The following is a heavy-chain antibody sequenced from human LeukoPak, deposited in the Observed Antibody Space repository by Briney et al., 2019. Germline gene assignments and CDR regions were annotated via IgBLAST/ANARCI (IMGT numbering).Heavy chain of an antibody. CDR2: IYYSGST. V-gene: IGHV4-31*03. CDR1: GGSMSSGGYD. D-gene: IGHD3-16*01. Sequence: LSLTSTVSGGSMSSGGYDWSWIRQHPGRGLEWIGYIYYSGSTYYNPSLKSRVTISVDTSKNLFSLKLSSVTAADTAVYYCCRLITFGGVIAHWGQGTLVTVSS. J-gene: IGHJ5*02. CDR3: CRLITFGGVIAH.